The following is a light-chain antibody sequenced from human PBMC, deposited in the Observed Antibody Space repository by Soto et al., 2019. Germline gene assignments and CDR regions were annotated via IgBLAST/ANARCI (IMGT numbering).Light chain of an antibody. CDR3: SLYISGSTYV. J-gene: IGLJ1*01. Sequence: QSVLTQPPSVSGSPGQSVTISCTGTSSDVGSYNLLSWYQQPPGTAPKLIMYEVNTRPSGVPDRFSGSKSGSTASLTISGLQAEDEADYYCSLYISGSTYVFGTGTKVTVL. CDR1: SSDVGSYNL. CDR2: EVN. V-gene: IGLV2-18*01.